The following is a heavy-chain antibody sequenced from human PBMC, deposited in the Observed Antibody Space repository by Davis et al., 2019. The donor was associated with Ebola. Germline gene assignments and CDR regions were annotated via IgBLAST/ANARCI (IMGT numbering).Heavy chain of an antibody. V-gene: IGHV3-7*01. CDR3: SAGNDFDI. CDR1: GLNFNRCW. Sequence: GESLKISCAASGLNFNRCWMSWVRQAPGKGLEWVANIKEDGSVKQYVDSVKGRFTISRDNAKNSLYLQMNSLRDEDTAIYYCSAGNDFDIWGQGTMVTVSS. J-gene: IGHJ3*02. CDR2: IKEDGSVK.